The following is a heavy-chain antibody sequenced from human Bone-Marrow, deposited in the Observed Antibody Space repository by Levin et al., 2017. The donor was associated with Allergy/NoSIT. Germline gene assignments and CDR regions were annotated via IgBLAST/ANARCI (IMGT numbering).Heavy chain of an antibody. Sequence: GESLKISCEASGFTYTSHYIHWVRQAPGQGLEWMGFINPRVGSTTYAQPFQGRVTMTRDTSTRTVYMELSSLTSADTAMYYCARTWIPAAAKGWFDPWGQGTLVTVSS. CDR2: INPRVGST. V-gene: IGHV1-46*01. D-gene: IGHD6-13*01. CDR1: GFTYTSHY. J-gene: IGHJ5*02. CDR3: ARTWIPAAAKGWFDP.